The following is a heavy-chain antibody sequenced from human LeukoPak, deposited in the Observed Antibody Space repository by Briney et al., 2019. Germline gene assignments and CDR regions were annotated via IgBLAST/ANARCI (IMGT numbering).Heavy chain of an antibody. J-gene: IGHJ4*02. CDR3: ARGIVGATSNFDY. CDR1: GGSFSGYY. D-gene: IGHD1-26*01. Sequence: SSETLSLTCAVYGGSFSGYYWSWIRQPPGKGLEWIGEINHSGSTNYNPSLKSRVTISVDTSKNQFSLKLSSVTAVDTAVYYCARGIVGATSNFDYWGQGTLVTVSS. V-gene: IGHV4-34*01. CDR2: INHSGST.